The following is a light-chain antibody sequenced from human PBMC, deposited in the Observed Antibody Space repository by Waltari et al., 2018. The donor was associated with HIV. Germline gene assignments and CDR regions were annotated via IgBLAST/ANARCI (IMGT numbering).Light chain of an antibody. CDR1: QSVSSSY. CDR2: DAS. V-gene: IGKV3-20*01. Sequence: EIVLTQSTGTRSLSPGERATLSCRASQSVSSSYFAWYQQKPGQAPRLLIFDASNRATGIPDRFSGSGSGTDFTLTISRLEPEDFAMYYCQHYGSAPITFGQGTRLEI. CDR3: QHYGSAPIT. J-gene: IGKJ5*01.